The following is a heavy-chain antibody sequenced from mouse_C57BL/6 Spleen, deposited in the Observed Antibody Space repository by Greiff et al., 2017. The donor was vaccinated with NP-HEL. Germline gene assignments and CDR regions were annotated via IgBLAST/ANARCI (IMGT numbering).Heavy chain of an antibody. CDR2: IYPGDGDT. Sequence: VQLVESGAELVKPGASVKISCKASGYAFSSYWMNWVKQRPGKGLEWIGQIYPGDGDTNYNGKFKGKATLTADKSSSTAYMQLSSLTSEDSAVYFCAREGYDYGDGFAYWGQGTLVTVSA. V-gene: IGHV1-80*01. J-gene: IGHJ3*01. CDR3: AREGYDYGDGFAY. D-gene: IGHD2-4*01. CDR1: GYAFSSYW.